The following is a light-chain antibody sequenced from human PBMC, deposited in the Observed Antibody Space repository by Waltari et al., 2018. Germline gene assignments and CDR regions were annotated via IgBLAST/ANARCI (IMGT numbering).Light chain of an antibody. CDR2: AAS. CDR1: QDIRSY. CDR3: QNYFTYPLT. J-gene: IGKJ1*01. Sequence: AVRLTQSPSSFSASTGDRVTITCRASQDIRSYLAWYQQKPGKAPKLRIYAASTLQSGVPSRFSGSGSGTDFTLTISGLQSEDFATYYCQNYFTYPLTFGQGTKVEIK. V-gene: IGKV1-8*01.